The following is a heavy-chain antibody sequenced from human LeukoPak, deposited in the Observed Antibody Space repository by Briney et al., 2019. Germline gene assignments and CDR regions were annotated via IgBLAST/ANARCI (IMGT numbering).Heavy chain of an antibody. CDR3: ARRGDGYRADAFDI. D-gene: IGHD5-24*01. V-gene: IGHV4-59*08. CDR2: IYYSGST. CDR1: GDSISSYY. J-gene: IGHJ3*02. Sequence: SETLSLTCTVSGDSISSYYWSWIRQPPGKGLEWIGYIYYSGSTNYNPSLKSRVTISVDTSKNQFSLKLSSVTAADTAVYYCARRGDGYRADAFDIWGQGTMVTVSS.